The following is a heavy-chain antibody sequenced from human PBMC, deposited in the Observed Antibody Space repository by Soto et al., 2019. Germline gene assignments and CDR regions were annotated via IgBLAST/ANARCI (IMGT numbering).Heavy chain of an antibody. D-gene: IGHD1-1*01. CDR2: IYWDDDK. CDR1: GFSLSTSGVG. CDR3: AHRRDDGVLAEYFPH. J-gene: IGHJ1*01. Sequence: QITLKESGPTLVKPTQTLTLTCTFSGFSLSTSGVGVGWIRQPPGKALEWLALIYWDDDKRYSPSLKSRLTITKDTSKNQVVLTMTNMDPVDTATYYCAHRRDDGVLAEYFPHWGQGTLVTVSS. V-gene: IGHV2-5*02.